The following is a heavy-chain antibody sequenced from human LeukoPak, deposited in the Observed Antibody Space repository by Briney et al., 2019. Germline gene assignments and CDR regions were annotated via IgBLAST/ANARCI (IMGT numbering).Heavy chain of an antibody. CDR1: GFTFISYW. D-gene: IGHD3-10*02. J-gene: IGHJ6*04. V-gene: IGHV3-48*03. Sequence: GGSLRLSCAASGFTFISYWMNWVRQAPGKGLEWVSYISSSGSTIYYADSVKGRFTISRGNAKNSLYLQMNSLRAEDTAVYYCAELGITMIGGVWGKGTTVTISS. CDR2: ISSSGSTI. CDR3: AELGITMIGGV.